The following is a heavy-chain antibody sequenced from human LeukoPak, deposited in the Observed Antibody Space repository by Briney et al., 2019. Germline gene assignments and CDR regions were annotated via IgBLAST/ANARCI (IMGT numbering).Heavy chain of an antibody. D-gene: IGHD2-21*01. CDR3: STVDRFHFYMDV. Sequence: ASVKVSCKASGDTSDNYVITWVRQAPGQGLEWMGGVMPLFHTPNYAQKFQGRVSITTDESTHTSYLELGSLRSEDTAVYYCSTVDRFHFYMDVWGTGTTVTVSS. CDR1: GDTSDNYV. CDR2: VMPLFHTP. J-gene: IGHJ6*03. V-gene: IGHV1-69*05.